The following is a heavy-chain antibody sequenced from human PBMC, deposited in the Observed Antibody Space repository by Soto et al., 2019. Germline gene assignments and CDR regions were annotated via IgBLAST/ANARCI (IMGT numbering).Heavy chain of an antibody. CDR3: ERDVIAPPKYFDP. J-gene: IGHJ5*02. CDR2: VYYSGTT. V-gene: IGHV4-61*08. CDR1: GGSIDSGDYY. Sequence: SENLSLTCTVSGGSIDSGDYYWSWIRQPPGKGLEWIGYVYYSGTTNYNPFLKSRVTLSLDKSKNQFSLKMNSVTAADTAVYYCERDVIAPPKYFDPWGQGTLVTVSS. D-gene: IGHD2-21*01.